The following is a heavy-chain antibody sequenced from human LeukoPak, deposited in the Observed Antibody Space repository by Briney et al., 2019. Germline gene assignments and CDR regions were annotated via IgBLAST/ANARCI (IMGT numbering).Heavy chain of an antibody. V-gene: IGHV3-23*01. J-gene: IGHJ5*02. Sequence: GGSLRLSCAASGFTVSSNYMSWVRQAPGKGLEWVSAISGSGGSTYYADSVKGRFAISRDNSKNTLYLQMNSLRAEDTAVYYCASTWIQLWFHPNWFDPWGQGTLVTVSS. CDR1: GFTVSSNY. CDR2: ISGSGGST. D-gene: IGHD5-18*01. CDR3: ASTWIQLWFHPNWFDP.